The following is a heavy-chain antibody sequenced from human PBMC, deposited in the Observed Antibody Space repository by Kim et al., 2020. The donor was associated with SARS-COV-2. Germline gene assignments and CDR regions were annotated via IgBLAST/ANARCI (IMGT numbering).Heavy chain of an antibody. Sequence: YNPSLKSRVTISVDTSKNQFSLKLSSVTAADTAVYYCAREWHGFPQYFDLWGRGTLVTVSS. V-gene: IGHV4-31*02. CDR3: AREWHGFPQYFDL. J-gene: IGHJ2*01.